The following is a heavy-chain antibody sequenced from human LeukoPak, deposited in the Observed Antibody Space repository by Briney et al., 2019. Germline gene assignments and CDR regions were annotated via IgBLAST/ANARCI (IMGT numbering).Heavy chain of an antibody. CDR3: AKDMGVYGSGSHRGPFDY. CDR1: GFTSSSYG. Sequence: GGSLRLSCAASGFTSSSYGMHWVRQAPGKGLEWVAFIRYDGSNKYYADSVKGRFTISRDNSKNTLYLQMNSLRAEDTAVYYCAKDMGVYGSGSHRGPFDYWGQGTLVTVSS. J-gene: IGHJ4*02. V-gene: IGHV3-30*02. CDR2: IRYDGSNK. D-gene: IGHD3-10*01.